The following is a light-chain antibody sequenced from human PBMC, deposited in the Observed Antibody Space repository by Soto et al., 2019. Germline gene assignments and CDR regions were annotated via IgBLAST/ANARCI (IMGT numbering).Light chain of an antibody. Sequence: EIVLTQSPGTLSLSPGERATLSCRASQSVSNTYLAWYQQKPGQAPRLLIYGASNRATGIPDRFSGSGSGTDFTLTISRLEPEDFAVYYWQQYGSSGTFGQGTKVEIK. CDR3: QQYGSSGT. V-gene: IGKV3-20*01. CDR2: GAS. CDR1: QSVSNTY. J-gene: IGKJ1*01.